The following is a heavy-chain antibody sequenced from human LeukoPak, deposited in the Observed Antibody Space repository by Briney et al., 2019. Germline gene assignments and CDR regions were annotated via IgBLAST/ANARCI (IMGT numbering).Heavy chain of an antibody. D-gene: IGHD3-22*01. V-gene: IGHV1-18*01. Sequence: GASVKVSCKASGYTFTSYDINWVRQATGQGLEWMGWMNPNSGNTNYAQKLQGRVTMTTDTSTSTAYMELRSLRSDDTAVYYCARARSNYYDSSGYSGLDAFDIWGQGTMVTVSS. CDR2: MNPNSGNT. J-gene: IGHJ3*02. CDR3: ARARSNYYDSSGYSGLDAFDI. CDR1: GYTFTSYD.